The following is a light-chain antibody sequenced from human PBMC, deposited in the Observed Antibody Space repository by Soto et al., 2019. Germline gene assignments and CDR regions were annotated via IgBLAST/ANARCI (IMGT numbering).Light chain of an antibody. CDR3: SSYTSTSPLDWV. CDR1: SSNLGAGYD. Sequence: QSVLTQPPSVSGAPGQRVTLSCTGNSSNLGAGYDVHWYQQLPGAAPKLVIFGNRNRPSGVPERFSGSKSGNTASLTISGLQAEDEADYYCSSYTSTSPLDWVFGGGTKLTVL. CDR2: GNR. J-gene: IGLJ3*02. V-gene: IGLV1-40*01.